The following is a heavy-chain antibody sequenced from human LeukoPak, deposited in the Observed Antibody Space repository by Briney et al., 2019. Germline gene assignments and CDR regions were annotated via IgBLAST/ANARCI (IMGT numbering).Heavy chain of an antibody. Sequence: PSETLSLTCTVSGGSISSYYWSWIRLSPGKGLEWIGEINHSGTTNYNPSLKSRVTISVDTPKNQFSVSLTSVTAADTAVYYCARGALRRTAPHVFDIWVQGTMVTVSS. CDR1: GGSISSYY. D-gene: IGHD2-21*02. CDR3: ARGALRRTAPHVFDI. V-gene: IGHV4-34*01. J-gene: IGHJ3*02. CDR2: INHSGTT.